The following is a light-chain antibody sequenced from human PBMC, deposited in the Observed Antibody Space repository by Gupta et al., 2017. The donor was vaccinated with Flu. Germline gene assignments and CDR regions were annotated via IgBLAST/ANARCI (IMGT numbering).Light chain of an antibody. V-gene: IGLV1-44*01. J-gene: IGLJ3*02. Sequence: RVTISCSGSNSNIGSNPVDWYQHVPGTAPKLLMYSSDQRSSGVPDRFSASKSGTSASLAVSGLLSDDEAFYYCAAWDDSLNGPVFGGGNKLTVL. CDR2: SSD. CDR3: AAWDDSLNGPV. CDR1: NSNIGSNP.